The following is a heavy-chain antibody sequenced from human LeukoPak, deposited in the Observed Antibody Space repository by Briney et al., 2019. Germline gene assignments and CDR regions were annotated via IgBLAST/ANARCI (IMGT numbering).Heavy chain of an antibody. CDR1: GGSISSYY. CDR3: AGSGATLYRIHYYGMDV. V-gene: IGHV4-59*08. J-gene: IGHJ6*02. Sequence: SETLSLTCTVSGGSISSYYWSWIRQPPGKGLEWIGYIYYSGNTNYNPSLKSRVTISVDTSKNHFSLKLSSVTAADTAVYYCAGSGATLYRIHYYGMDVWGQGTTVTVSS. D-gene: IGHD1-26*01. CDR2: IYYSGNT.